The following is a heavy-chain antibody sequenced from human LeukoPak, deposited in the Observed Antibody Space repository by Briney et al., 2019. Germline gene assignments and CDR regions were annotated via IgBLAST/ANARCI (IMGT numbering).Heavy chain of an antibody. CDR3: ARDDSPGMGY. V-gene: IGHV1-46*01. Sequence: GASVKVSCRASGYTFSDYYIHWVRQAPGQGLEWMGIINPSGGSTSYAQKFQGRLTMTRDMSTSTVYMELSSLRSEDTAVYYCARDDSPGMGYWGQGTLVTVSS. D-gene: IGHD5-18*01. J-gene: IGHJ4*02. CDR2: INPSGGST. CDR1: GYTFSDYY.